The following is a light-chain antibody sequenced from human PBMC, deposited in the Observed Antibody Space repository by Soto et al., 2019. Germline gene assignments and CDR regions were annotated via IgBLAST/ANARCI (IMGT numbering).Light chain of an antibody. J-gene: IGKJ1*01. CDR1: QDISSW. CDR2: AAS. Sequence: DIQMTQSPSSVSASVGDRVTITCRASQDISSWLAWYQQTPGKAPKILIYAASSLQHGVPSRFSGSGSGTDFSLTISTLQPEDFAPYFCQQTNSFPRTFGQGTKVEIK. CDR3: QQTNSFPRT. V-gene: IGKV1-12*01.